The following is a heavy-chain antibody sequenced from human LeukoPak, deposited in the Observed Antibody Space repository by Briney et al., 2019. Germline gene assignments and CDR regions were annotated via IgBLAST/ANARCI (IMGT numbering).Heavy chain of an antibody. Sequence: SETLSLTCTVSGGSISSYYWSWIRQPPGKGLEWIGYIYTSGSTNYVPSLKSRVTISVDTSKNQFSLKLSSVTAADTAVYYCARVMYYDSSGYYVFDYWGQGTLVTVSS. V-gene: IGHV4-4*09. J-gene: IGHJ4*02. CDR2: IYTSGST. D-gene: IGHD3-22*01. CDR1: GGSISSYY. CDR3: ARVMYYDSSGYYVFDY.